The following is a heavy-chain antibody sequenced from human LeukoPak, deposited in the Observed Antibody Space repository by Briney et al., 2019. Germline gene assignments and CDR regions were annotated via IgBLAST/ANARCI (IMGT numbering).Heavy chain of an antibody. Sequence: SQTLSLTCTVSGGSLSSGSYYWSWIRQPAGKGLEWIGRIYTSGSTNYNPSLKSRVTISVDTSKNQFSLKLSSVTAADTAVYYCARGTVTPYYYYGMDVWGQGTTVTVSS. J-gene: IGHJ6*02. CDR2: IYTSGST. CDR1: GGSLSSGSYY. D-gene: IGHD4-17*01. CDR3: ARGTVTPYYYYGMDV. V-gene: IGHV4-61*02.